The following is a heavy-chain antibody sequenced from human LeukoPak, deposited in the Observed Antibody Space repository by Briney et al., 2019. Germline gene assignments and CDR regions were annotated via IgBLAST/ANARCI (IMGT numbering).Heavy chain of an antibody. Sequence: SETLSLTCTVSGYSISSGYYWGWIRQPPGKGLEWIGSIYHSGSTYYNPSLKSRVTISVDTSKNQFSLKVSSVTAADTAVYYCARCGSYYYFDYWGQGTLVTVSS. D-gene: IGHD1-26*01. CDR1: GYSISSGYY. CDR2: IYHSGST. V-gene: IGHV4-38-2*02. CDR3: ARCGSYYYFDY. J-gene: IGHJ4*02.